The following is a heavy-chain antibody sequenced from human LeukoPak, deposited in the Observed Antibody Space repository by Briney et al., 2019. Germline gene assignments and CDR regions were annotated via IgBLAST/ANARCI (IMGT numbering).Heavy chain of an antibody. V-gene: IGHV3-7*03. CDR2: INHNGNVN. Sequence: GGSLRLSCAASGFTFSSYWMNWARQAPGKGLEWVASINHNGNVNYYVDSVKGRFTISRDNAKNSLYLQMSNLRAEDTAVYYCARGYSSGWYYFDYWGQGTLVTVSS. D-gene: IGHD6-19*01. J-gene: IGHJ4*02. CDR3: ARGYSSGWYYFDY. CDR1: GFTFSSYW.